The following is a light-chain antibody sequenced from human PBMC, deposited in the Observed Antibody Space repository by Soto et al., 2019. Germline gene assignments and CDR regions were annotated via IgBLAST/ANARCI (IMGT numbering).Light chain of an antibody. CDR3: AAWDDSLNAVV. J-gene: IGLJ2*01. V-gene: IGLV1-44*01. Sequence: QAVVTQPPSASGTPGQRVTISCSGSSSNIGSNTVNWYQQLPGTAPKILIYSNNQRPSGVPDRFSGSKSGTSASLAISGLQSEDEADYYCAAWDDSLNAVVFGGGTKLTVL. CDR2: SNN. CDR1: SSNIGSNT.